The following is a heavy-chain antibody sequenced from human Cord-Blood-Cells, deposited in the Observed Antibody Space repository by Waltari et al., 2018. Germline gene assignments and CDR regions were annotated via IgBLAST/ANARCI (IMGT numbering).Heavy chain of an antibody. CDR1: GFPFSSYG. D-gene: IGHD3-10*01. J-gene: IGHJ6*02. CDR2: ISYDGSNK. Sequence: VQLVESGGGVVQPGRSLRLSCEASGFPFSSYGMHWVRQAPGKGLEWVAVISYDGSNKYYADSVKGRFTITRDNSKNTLYLQMNSLRAEDTAVYYCAKERGGYYYYGMDVWGQGTTVTVSS. CDR3: AKERGGYYYYGMDV. V-gene: IGHV3-30*18.